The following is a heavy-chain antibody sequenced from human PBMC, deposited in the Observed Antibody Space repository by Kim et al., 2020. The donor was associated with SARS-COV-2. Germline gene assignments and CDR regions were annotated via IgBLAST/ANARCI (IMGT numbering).Heavy chain of an antibody. V-gene: IGHV3-33*01. Sequence: GGSLRLSCAASGFTFSSYGMHWVRQAPGKGLEWVAVIWYDGSNKYYADSVKGRFTISRDNSKNTLYLQMNSLRAEDTAVYYCARDRLVVPAAMGPENYGMDVWGQGTTVTVSS. D-gene: IGHD2-2*01. CDR3: ARDRLVVPAAMGPENYGMDV. CDR2: IWYDGSNK. CDR1: GFTFSSYG. J-gene: IGHJ6*02.